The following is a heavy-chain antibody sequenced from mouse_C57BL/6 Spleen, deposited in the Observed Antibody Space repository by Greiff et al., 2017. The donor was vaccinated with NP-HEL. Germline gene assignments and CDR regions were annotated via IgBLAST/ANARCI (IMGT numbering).Heavy chain of an antibody. D-gene: IGHD4-1*01. CDR3: TREENCAAWFAY. CDR1: GYTFTDYE. Sequence: QVQLQQSGAELVRPGASVTLSCKASGYTFTDYEMHWVKQTPVHGLEWIGAIDPETGGTAYNQKFKGKAILTADKSSSTAYMELRSLTSEDSAVYYCTREENCAAWFAYWGQGTLVTVSA. J-gene: IGHJ3*01. CDR2: IDPETGGT. V-gene: IGHV1-15*01.